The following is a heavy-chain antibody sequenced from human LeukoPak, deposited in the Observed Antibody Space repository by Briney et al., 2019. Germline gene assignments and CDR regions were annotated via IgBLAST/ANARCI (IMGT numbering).Heavy chain of an antibody. D-gene: IGHD2-21*02. J-gene: IGHJ4*02. CDR2: IYYSGST. CDR1: GGSVSSGSYY. V-gene: IGHV4-61*01. CDR3: ARALVTAILYED. Sequence: SETLSLTCSVSGGSVSSGSYYWGWIRQPPGKGLEWIGYIYYSGSTNYNPSLKSRVTISVDTSKNQFSLKLSSVTAADTAVYYCARALVTAILYEDWGQGTLVTVSS.